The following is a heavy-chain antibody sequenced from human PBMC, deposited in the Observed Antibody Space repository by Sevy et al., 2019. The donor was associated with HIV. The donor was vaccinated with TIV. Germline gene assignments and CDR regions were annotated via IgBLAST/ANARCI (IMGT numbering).Heavy chain of an antibody. CDR2: IRTKPYGGTA. CDR3: SRGAFGSSAGIHYYGLDV. Sequence: GGSLRLSCTASGFAFGGYAMTWIRQVPGKGLEWVGFIRTKPYGGTADYAASAKGTFTSPRDDSKSIAYLQMSNLKTEDTAVYYCSRGAFGSSAGIHYYGLDVWGQGTTVTVSS. V-gene: IGHV3-49*03. CDR1: GFAFGGYA. J-gene: IGHJ6*02. D-gene: IGHD6-6*01.